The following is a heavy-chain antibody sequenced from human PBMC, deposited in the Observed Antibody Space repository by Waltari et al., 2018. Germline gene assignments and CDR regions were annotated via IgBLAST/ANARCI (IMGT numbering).Heavy chain of an antibody. V-gene: IGHV4-34*01. CDR1: GGSFSGYY. CDR3: ARGRGSSSPFDY. Sequence: VYGGSFSGYYWSWIRQPPGKGLEWIGEINHSGSTNYNPSLKSRVTISVDTSKNQFSLKLSSVTAADTAVYYCARGRGSSSPFDYWGQGTLVTVSS. CDR2: INHSGST. J-gene: IGHJ4*02. D-gene: IGHD6-6*01.